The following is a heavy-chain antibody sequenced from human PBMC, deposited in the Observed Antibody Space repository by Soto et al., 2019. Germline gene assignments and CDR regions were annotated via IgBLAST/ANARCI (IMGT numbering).Heavy chain of an antibody. V-gene: IGHV1-46*01. Sequence: PSVKVSCKASGYTFTGYYMHWVRQAPGQGLEWMGIINPSGGSASYAQKFQGRVTMTRDTSTSTVYMELSSLRSEDTAVYYCARMDYCSSGWTYFDYWGQGTLVTVSS. D-gene: IGHD6-19*01. CDR1: GYTFTGYY. CDR3: ARMDYCSSGWTYFDY. CDR2: INPSGGSA. J-gene: IGHJ4*02.